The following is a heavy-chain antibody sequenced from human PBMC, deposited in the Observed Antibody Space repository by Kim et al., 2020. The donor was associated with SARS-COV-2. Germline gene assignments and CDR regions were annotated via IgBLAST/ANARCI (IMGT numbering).Heavy chain of an antibody. V-gene: IGHV3-30*18. CDR3: AKATGILVTGNDY. D-gene: IGHD6-19*01. Sequence: GGSLRLSCAASGFTFSNYGMHWVRQAPGKGLEWVAVISYDGNDKYYADSVKGRFTISRDNSNNTLYLQMHSLRAEDTAVYYCAKATGILVTGNDYWGQGT. J-gene: IGHJ4*02. CDR2: ISYDGNDK. CDR1: GFTFSNYG.